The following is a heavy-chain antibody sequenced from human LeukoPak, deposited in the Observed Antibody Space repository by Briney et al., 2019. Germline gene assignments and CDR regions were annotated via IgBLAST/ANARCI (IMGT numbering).Heavy chain of an antibody. D-gene: IGHD2/OR15-2a*01. CDR3: ARMPRSFYEEESETRGYFDY. CDR2: ISSSSSTI. V-gene: IGHV3-48*01. CDR1: GFTFSSYS. Sequence: GGSLRLSCAASGFTFSSYSMNWVRQAPGKGLEWVSYISSSSSTIYYADSVKGRFTISRDNAKNSPYLQMNSLRAEDTAVYYCARMPRSFYEEESETRGYFDYWGQGTLVTVSS. J-gene: IGHJ4*02.